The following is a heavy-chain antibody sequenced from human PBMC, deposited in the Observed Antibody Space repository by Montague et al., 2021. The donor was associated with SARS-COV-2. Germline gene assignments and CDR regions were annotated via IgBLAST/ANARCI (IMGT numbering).Heavy chain of an antibody. CDR3: ARLPYENSNGFDI. J-gene: IGHJ3*02. V-gene: IGHV4-59*01. Sequence: SETLSLTCTVSGGSISTYYWSWIRQFPGKGLEWIGYIYYSGSTNYNPSLKSRVTISVDRSKNQFSLKLNSVTAADTAVYYCARLPYENSNGFDIWGQGTTVTVSS. CDR2: IYYSGST. D-gene: IGHD3-3*01. CDR1: GGSISTYY.